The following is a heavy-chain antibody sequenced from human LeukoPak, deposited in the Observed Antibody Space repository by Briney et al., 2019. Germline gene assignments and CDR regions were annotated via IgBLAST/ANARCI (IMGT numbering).Heavy chain of an antibody. CDR3: AILPGYSSGWYEVNY. V-gene: IGHV3-23*01. D-gene: IGHD6-13*01. CDR2: ISGSGGST. J-gene: IGHJ4*02. CDR1: GFTFSSYA. Sequence: GGSLRLSCAASGFTFSSYAMRWVRQAPGKGLEWVSGISGSGGSTYYADSVKGRFTISRDKSRNTLYLQMNSPRAEDTAVYYCAILPGYSSGWYEVNYWGQGTLVTVSS.